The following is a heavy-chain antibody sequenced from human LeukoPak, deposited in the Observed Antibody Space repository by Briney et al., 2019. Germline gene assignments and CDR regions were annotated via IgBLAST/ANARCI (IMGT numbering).Heavy chain of an antibody. V-gene: IGHV4-59*01. CDR2: IYFTGST. Sequence: SETLSLTCTVSGGSISSYYWSWIRQPPGKGLEWIGYIYFTGSTNYNPSLKSRVTISLDTSKNQFSLKLSSMTAADTAMYYCAREVYDSSGFYFDNWGQGTLVTVSS. J-gene: IGHJ4*02. D-gene: IGHD3-22*01. CDR3: AREVYDSSGFYFDN. CDR1: GGSISSYY.